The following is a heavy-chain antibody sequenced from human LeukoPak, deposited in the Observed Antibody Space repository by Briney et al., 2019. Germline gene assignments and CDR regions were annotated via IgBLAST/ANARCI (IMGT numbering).Heavy chain of an antibody. Sequence: SETLSLTCAVYGGSFSGYYWSWIRQPPGKGLEWIGEINHSGSTNYNPSLKSRVTISVDTSKNQFSLKLSSVTAADTAVYYCARHRWFGEFSDWGQGTLVTVPS. CDR1: GGSFSGYY. CDR2: INHSGST. V-gene: IGHV4-34*01. CDR3: ARHRWFGEFSD. D-gene: IGHD3-10*01. J-gene: IGHJ4*02.